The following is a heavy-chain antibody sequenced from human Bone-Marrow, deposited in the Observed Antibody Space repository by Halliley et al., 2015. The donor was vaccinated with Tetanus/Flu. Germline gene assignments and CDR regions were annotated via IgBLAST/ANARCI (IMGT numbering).Heavy chain of an antibody. CDR3: ARGHRVSNGWGTYYNYGMDA. J-gene: IGHJ6*02. CDR2: INQ. CDR1: GGSFGDSGYY. Sequence: TLSLTCAVYGGSFGDSGYYWNWCRQPPGKGLEWIGEINQSLQSRVTISVDTSKNQFSLKLSSVSAADTAVYYCARGHRVSNGWGTYYNYGMDAWGQGTAVSVSS. V-gene: IGHV4-34*01. D-gene: IGHD6-19*01.